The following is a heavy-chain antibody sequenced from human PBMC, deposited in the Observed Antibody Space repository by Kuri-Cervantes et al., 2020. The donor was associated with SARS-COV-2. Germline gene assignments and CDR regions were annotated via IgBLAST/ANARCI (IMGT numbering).Heavy chain of an antibody. CDR1: EFTFSSYD. Sequence: GESLKISCAASEFTFSSYDMTWVRQAPGMGLEWVSSISSGSDYIYYADSVKGRFTVSRDNAEHSLYLQMNSLGVGDTAVYYCGRHRGYCSGGGCYSTGFSFDYWGQGALVTVSS. D-gene: IGHD2-15*01. V-gene: IGHV3-21*01. J-gene: IGHJ4*02. CDR3: GRHRGYCSGGGCYSTGFSFDY. CDR2: ISSGSDYI.